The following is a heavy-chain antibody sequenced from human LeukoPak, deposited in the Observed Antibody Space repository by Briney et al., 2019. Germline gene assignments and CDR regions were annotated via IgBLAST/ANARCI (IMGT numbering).Heavy chain of an antibody. D-gene: IGHD2-15*01. J-gene: IGHJ6*03. Sequence: ASVKVSCKASGYTFTGYYMHWVRQAPGQGLEWMGWINPNSGGTNYAQKFQGRVTTTRDTSISTAYMELSRLRSDDTAVYYCARDQINLDYCSGGSCYVHYYYYMDVWGKGTTVTVSS. CDR1: GYTFTGYY. CDR2: INPNSGGT. V-gene: IGHV1-2*02. CDR3: ARDQINLDYCSGGSCYVHYYYYMDV.